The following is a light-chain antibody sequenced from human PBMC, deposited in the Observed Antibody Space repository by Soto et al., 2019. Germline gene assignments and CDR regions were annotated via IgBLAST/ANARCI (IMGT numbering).Light chain of an antibody. J-gene: IGKJ1*01. CDR1: QSITTN. CDR2: GAS. V-gene: IGKV3-15*01. Sequence: EVVMTQSPVTLSVSPGERATLSCRASQSITTNLAWYQQKPGQAPRPLIYGASTRATGVPARFSGSGSGTQFTLSISSLQSEDFALYYCQQYNDWPPKRTFGQGTRVDFK. CDR3: QQYNDWPPKRT.